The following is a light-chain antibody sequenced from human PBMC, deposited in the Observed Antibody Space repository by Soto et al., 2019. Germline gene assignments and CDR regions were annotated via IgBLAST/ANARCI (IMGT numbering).Light chain of an antibody. Sequence: QSVLTQPPSASGTPGQRVTISCSGSDSNIGSFTVHWYQQVPGTAPKPLIHTTYQRPSGVPDRFSGSKSGTSGSLAISGLQPEEEADYYCASWDDSLSGFVFGTGTKLTVL. CDR3: ASWDDSLSGFV. CDR2: TTY. J-gene: IGLJ1*01. V-gene: IGLV1-44*01. CDR1: DSNIGSFT.